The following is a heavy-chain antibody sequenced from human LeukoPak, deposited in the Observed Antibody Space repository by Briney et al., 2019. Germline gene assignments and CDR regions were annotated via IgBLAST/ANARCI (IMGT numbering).Heavy chain of an antibody. CDR2: ISAYNGNT. Sequence: ASVKVSCKASGYTFTSYGISWVRQAPGQGLEWMGWISAYNGNTNYAQKLQGRVTMTTDTSTSTAYMELRSLRSADTAVYYCARARGIVVVVAATGSYYYMDVWGKGTTVTVSS. CDR1: GYTFTSYG. CDR3: ARARGIVVVVAATGSYYYMDV. D-gene: IGHD2-15*01. J-gene: IGHJ6*03. V-gene: IGHV1-18*01.